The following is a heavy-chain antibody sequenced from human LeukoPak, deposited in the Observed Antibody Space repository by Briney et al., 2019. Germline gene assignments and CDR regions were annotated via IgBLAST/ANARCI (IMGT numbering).Heavy chain of an antibody. Sequence: GGSLRLSCAASGFTFSSYAMSWVRQAPGKGLEWVSAISGSGGSTYYADSVKGRFTISRDNSKNTLYLQMNSLRAEDTAVYYWAKGQQQLVSVPYFDYWGQGTLVTVSS. CDR1: GFTFSSYA. V-gene: IGHV3-23*01. J-gene: IGHJ4*02. CDR2: ISGSGGST. D-gene: IGHD6-13*01. CDR3: AKGQQQLVSVPYFDY.